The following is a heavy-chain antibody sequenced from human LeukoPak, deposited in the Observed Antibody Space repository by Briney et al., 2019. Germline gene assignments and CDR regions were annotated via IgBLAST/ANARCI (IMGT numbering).Heavy chain of an antibody. Sequence: GGSLRLSCAASGFTFSSYAMHWVRQAPGKGLEGVAVISYDGSNKYYAGSVKGRFTISRDNSKNTLYLQMNSLRAEDTAVYYCARDSCWYFIDYWGQGTLVTVSS. CDR1: GFTFSSYA. J-gene: IGHJ4*02. CDR2: ISYDGSNK. CDR3: ARDSCWYFIDY. D-gene: IGHD6-13*01. V-gene: IGHV3-30-3*01.